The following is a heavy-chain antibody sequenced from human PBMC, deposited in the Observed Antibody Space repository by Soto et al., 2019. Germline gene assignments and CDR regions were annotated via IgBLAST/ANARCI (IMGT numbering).Heavy chain of an antibody. Sequence: ASVKVSCKASGYTFTSYAMHWVRQAPGQRLEWMGWINAGNGNTKYSQKFQGRVTITRDTSASTAYMELSSLRSEDTAVYYCAREGYYDILTGYWEYNWFDPWGQGTLVTV. CDR3: AREGYYDILTGYWEYNWFDP. CDR1: GYTFTSYA. J-gene: IGHJ5*02. CDR2: INAGNGNT. V-gene: IGHV1-3*01. D-gene: IGHD3-9*01.